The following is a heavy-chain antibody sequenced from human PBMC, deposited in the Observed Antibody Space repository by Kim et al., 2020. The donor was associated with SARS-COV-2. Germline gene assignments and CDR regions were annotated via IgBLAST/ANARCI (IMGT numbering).Heavy chain of an antibody. CDR3: ARDRRTGDRETYYDILTGSLGYFDL. D-gene: IGHD3-9*01. J-gene: IGHJ2*01. Sequence: SETLSLTCTVSGGSISSYYWSWIRQPPGKGLEWIGYIYYSGSTNYNPSLKSRVTISVDTSKNQFSLKLSSVTAADTAVYYCARDRRTGDRETYYDILTGSLGYFDLWGRGTLVTVSS. CDR1: GGSISSYY. V-gene: IGHV4-59*01. CDR2: IYYSGST.